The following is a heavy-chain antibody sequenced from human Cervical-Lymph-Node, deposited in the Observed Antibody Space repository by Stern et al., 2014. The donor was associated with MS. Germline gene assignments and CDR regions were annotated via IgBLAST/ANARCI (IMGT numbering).Heavy chain of an antibody. D-gene: IGHD6-13*01. V-gene: IGHV4-4*02. Sequence: QVQLQESGPGLVKPSGTLSLTCAVSGVSLSSGNWWSWVRQPPGKGLEWIGEIYHSGRTNYNPSLKSRVTISVDKSKNQFSLKLSSLTAADRAVYFCARDTVNSWLKEVWYFDLWGRGTLVRVSS. J-gene: IGHJ2*01. CDR2: IYHSGRT. CDR3: ARDTVNSWLKEVWYFDL. CDR1: GVSLSSGNW.